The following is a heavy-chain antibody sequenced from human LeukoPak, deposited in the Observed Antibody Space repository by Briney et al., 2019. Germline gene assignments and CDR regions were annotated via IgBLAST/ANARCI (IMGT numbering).Heavy chain of an antibody. D-gene: IGHD6-19*01. Sequence: SETLSLTCAVYGGSLSGYYWSWIRQPPGKGLEWIGEINHSGSTNYNPSLKSRVTISVDTSKYQFSLKLTSVTAADTAVFYCARVSSGWVLYYYYYMDVWGKGTTVTISS. CDR1: GGSLSGYY. V-gene: IGHV4-34*01. J-gene: IGHJ6*03. CDR3: ARVSSGWVLYYYYYMDV. CDR2: INHSGST.